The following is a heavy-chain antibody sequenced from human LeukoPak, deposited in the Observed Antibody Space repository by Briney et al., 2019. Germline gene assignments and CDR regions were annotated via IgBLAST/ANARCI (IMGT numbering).Heavy chain of an antibody. V-gene: IGHV4-61*02. J-gene: IGHJ3*02. Sequence: PSETLSLTCTVSGGSISSGSYYWSWIRQPAGKGLEWIGRIYTSGSTNYNPSLKSRVTISVDTSKNQFSLNLTSVTAADTAVYYCARDRVVGAIDAFDIWGQGTMVTVSS. CDR3: ARDRVVGAIDAFDI. D-gene: IGHD1-26*01. CDR2: IYTSGST. CDR1: GGSISSGSYY.